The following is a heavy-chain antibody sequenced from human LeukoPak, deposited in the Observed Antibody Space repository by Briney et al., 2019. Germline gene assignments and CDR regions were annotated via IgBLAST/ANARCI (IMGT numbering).Heavy chain of an antibody. J-gene: IGHJ3*02. Sequence: ASVKVSCKASGYTLTSYGISWVRQAPGQGLEWMGWISAYNGNTNYAQKLQGRVTMTTDTSTSTAYMELRSLRSDDTAVYYCSRDSHYDSRGYYYESALDIWGQGTMVSVSS. V-gene: IGHV1-18*01. CDR2: ISAYNGNT. D-gene: IGHD3-22*01. CDR1: GYTLTSYG. CDR3: SRDSHYDSRGYYYESALDI.